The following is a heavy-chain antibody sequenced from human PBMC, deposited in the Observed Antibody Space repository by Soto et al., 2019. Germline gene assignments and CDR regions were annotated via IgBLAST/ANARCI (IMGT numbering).Heavy chain of an antibody. J-gene: IGHJ4*02. Sequence: ASVKVSCKASGYTFSSHGIIWVRQAPGQGLEWMGWISGYNGNAKYAQGFQGRVTMTTDTSTSTVYMDLRSLGSDDSAVYYCAREGSYGRYDCWGQGTLVTVSS. CDR1: GYTFSSHG. D-gene: IGHD2-15*01. CDR2: ISGYNGNA. V-gene: IGHV1-18*01. CDR3: AREGSYGRYDC.